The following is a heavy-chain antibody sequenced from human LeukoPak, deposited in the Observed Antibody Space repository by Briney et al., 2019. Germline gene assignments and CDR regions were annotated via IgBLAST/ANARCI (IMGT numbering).Heavy chain of an antibody. J-gene: IGHJ4*02. D-gene: IGHD4-11*01. Sequence: SQTLSLTCASSGDRVSNNSVAWDWIRQAPSRGLEWLGRTYYRSMWYHHYAASVISRITITPDTSKNQFSLHLNSVTPEDTAVYYRARGVSNSFDLWSQGTLVTVSS. CDR1: GDRVSNNSVA. CDR2: TYYRSMWYH. CDR3: ARGVSNSFDL. V-gene: IGHV6-1*01.